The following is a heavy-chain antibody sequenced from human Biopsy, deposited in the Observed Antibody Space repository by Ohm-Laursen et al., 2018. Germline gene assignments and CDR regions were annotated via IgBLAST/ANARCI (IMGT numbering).Heavy chain of an antibody. CDR1: GLIFSDYY. V-gene: IGHV3-11*01. CDR3: ARGKYKDFSTGLPRPYHYTLDF. CDR2: ISARDGVV. Sequence: SLRLSCSASGLIFSDYYMSWIRQAPGKGLEWIAYISARDGVVYYADSVKGRFTISRDNTNNSLYLQMTSLLPEDTAVFYCARGKYKDFSTGLPRPYHYTLDFWGPGTTVTVSS. J-gene: IGHJ6*02. D-gene: IGHD3-22*01.